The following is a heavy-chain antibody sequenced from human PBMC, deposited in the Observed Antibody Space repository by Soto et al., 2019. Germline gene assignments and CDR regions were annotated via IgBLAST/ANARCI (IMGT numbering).Heavy chain of an antibody. V-gene: IGHV4-59*08. CDR1: GGSISSYY. J-gene: IGHJ3*02. CDR3: ARGAVAGRGYDAFDI. CDR2: IYYSGST. D-gene: IGHD6-19*01. Sequence: SETLSLTCTVSGGSISSYYWSWIRQPPGKGLEWVGYIYYSGSTNYNPSLKSRVTISVDTSRNQFSLRLNSVTAAGTAVYYCARGAVAGRGYDAFDIWGQGTMVTVSS.